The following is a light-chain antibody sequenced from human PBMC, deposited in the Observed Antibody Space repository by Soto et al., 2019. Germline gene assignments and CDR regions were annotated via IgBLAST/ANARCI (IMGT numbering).Light chain of an antibody. Sequence: EIVLTQSPGTLSLSPGERATLSCRASQSVSGSYLAWYQQKPGQAPRLVSFGASTRAPGIPDRFTGSGSGTDFTVTISRLEHEDFAVYYCQQYDTSPWTFGQGTKVEIK. V-gene: IGKV3-20*01. J-gene: IGKJ1*01. CDR2: GAS. CDR1: QSVSGSY. CDR3: QQYDTSPWT.